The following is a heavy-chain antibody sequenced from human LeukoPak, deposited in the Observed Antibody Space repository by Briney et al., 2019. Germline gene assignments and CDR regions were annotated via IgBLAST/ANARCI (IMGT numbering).Heavy chain of an antibody. D-gene: IGHD6-13*01. CDR3: ARGIAAGVYY. CDR1: GGSFSGYY. V-gene: IGHV4-34*01. Sequence: PETLSLTCAVYGGSFSGYYWSWVRQPPGKGLEWIGEINHSGSTNYNPSLKSRVTISLDTSKNQFSVRLSSVTAADTAVYYCARGIAAGVYYWGQGTLVTVSS. CDR2: INHSGST. J-gene: IGHJ4*02.